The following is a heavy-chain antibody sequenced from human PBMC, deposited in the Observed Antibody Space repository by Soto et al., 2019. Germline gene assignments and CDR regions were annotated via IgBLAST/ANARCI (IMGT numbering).Heavy chain of an antibody. V-gene: IGHV3-49*03. CDR3: TRSPGRDAFDI. CDR2: IRSKAYGGTT. J-gene: IGHJ3*02. D-gene: IGHD7-27*01. Sequence: GGSLRLSCTASGFTFGDYAMSWFRQAPGKGLEWVGFIRSKAYGGTTEYAASVKGRFTISRDDSKSIAYLQMNSLKTEDTAVYYCTRSPGRDAFDIWGQGTMVTVSS. CDR1: GFTFGDYA.